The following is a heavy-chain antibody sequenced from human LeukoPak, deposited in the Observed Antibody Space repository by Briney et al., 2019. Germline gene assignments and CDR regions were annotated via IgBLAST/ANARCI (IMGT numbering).Heavy chain of an antibody. Sequence: ASVTVSCTASGYTFTVYYMHWVRQAPGQGLEWMGWINPNSGGTNYAQNFQGRVTMTRDTSISTAYMEVSRLRSDDTAVYYCAREDSSGYDYWGQGTLVTVSS. J-gene: IGHJ4*02. CDR2: INPNSGGT. D-gene: IGHD3-22*01. CDR1: GYTFTVYY. V-gene: IGHV1-2*02. CDR3: AREDSSGYDY.